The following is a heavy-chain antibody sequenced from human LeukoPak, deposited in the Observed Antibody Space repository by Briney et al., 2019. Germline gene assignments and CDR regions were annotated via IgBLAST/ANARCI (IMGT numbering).Heavy chain of an antibody. J-gene: IGHJ4*02. CDR3: ARHFWGTDTATSLLFDY. CDR2: IHYSGRT. V-gene: IGHV4-59*08. D-gene: IGHD3-16*01. Sequence: GSLRLSCAASGFTFSNAWMSWVRQAPGKGLEWVGHIHYSGRTDYNSSLKSRLTISVDTSRNQFSLMLTSVTAADTAVYYCARHFWGTDTATSLLFDYWGQGALVTVSS. CDR1: GFTFSNAW.